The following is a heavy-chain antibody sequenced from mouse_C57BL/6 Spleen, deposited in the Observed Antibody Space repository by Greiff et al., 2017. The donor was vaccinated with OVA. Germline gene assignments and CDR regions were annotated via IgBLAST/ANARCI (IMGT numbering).Heavy chain of an antibody. D-gene: IGHD1-1*01. CDR3: ARDYYGSDWYFDV. J-gene: IGHJ1*03. CDR1: GYTFTSYW. V-gene: IGHV1-52*01. Sequence: QVQLQQPGAELVRPGSSVKLSCKASGYTFTSYWMHWVKQRPIQGLEWIGNIDPSDSETHYNQKFKDKATLTVDKSSSTAYMQLSSLTSEDSAVYYCARDYYGSDWYFDVWGTGTTVTVSS. CDR2: IDPSDSET.